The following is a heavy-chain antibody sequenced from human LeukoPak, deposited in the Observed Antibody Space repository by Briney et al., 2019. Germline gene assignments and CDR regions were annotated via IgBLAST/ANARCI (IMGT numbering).Heavy chain of an antibody. CDR3: AKGGLRVTDY. CDR2: VKNDASST. D-gene: IGHD5/OR15-5a*01. V-gene: IGHV3-74*03. Sequence: QPGGSLRLSCAASVFIFSNYWMRSVRQAPGKRLVWVSRVKNDASSTTYADSVKGRFTISRDNAKNTLYLQMNSLRAEDTAVYYCAKGGLRVTDYWGQGTLVTVSS. J-gene: IGHJ4*02. CDR1: VFIFSNYW.